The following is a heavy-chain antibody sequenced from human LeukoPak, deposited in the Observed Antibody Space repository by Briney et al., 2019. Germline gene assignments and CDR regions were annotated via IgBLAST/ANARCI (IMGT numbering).Heavy chain of an antibody. Sequence: SETLSLTCTVSGGSISSSSYYWGWIRQPPGKGLEWIGSIYYSGSTYYNPSLKRRVTISVDTSKNQFSLKLSSVTAADTAVYYCARLRERIWYFDLWGRGTLVTVSS. CDR2: IYYSGST. V-gene: IGHV4-39*01. J-gene: IGHJ2*01. CDR1: GGSISSSSYY. CDR3: ARLRERIWYFDL. D-gene: IGHD1-1*01.